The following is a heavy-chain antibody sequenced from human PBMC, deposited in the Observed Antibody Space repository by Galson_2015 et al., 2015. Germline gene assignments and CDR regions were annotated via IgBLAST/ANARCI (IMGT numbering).Heavy chain of an antibody. CDR3: AKAGIAAAGTRYYYDSRGYSRD. D-gene: IGHD3-22*01. Sequence: SLRLSCAASGFTFSSYGMHWVRQAPCKGLEWVAVISYDGINKYYADSVKGRFTISRDNSKNTLYLQMNSLRAEDTAVYYCAKAGIAAAGTRYYYDSRGYSRDWGKGTLVTVSS. CDR2: ISYDGINK. J-gene: IGHJ4*02. V-gene: IGHV3-30*18. CDR1: GFTFSSYG.